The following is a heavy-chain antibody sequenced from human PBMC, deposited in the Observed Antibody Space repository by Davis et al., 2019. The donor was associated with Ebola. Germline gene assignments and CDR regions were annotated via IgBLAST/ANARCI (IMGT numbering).Heavy chain of an antibody. CDR1: GFTFTSYS. CDR2: IWYDGSRE. J-gene: IGHJ3*01. CDR3: ARDPAIGQPLTTFDV. Sequence: GESLKISCAASGFTFTSYSLNWVRQAPGKGLEWLAVIWYDGSREYIAESMKGRFTISRDNSRNTLFLQVNSLRVEDTAVYYCARDPAIGQPLTTFDVWGQGTTVTVAS. V-gene: IGHV3-33*08. D-gene: IGHD1-14*01.